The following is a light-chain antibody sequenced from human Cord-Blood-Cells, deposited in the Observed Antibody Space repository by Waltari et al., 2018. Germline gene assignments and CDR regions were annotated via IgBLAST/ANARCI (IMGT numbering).Light chain of an antibody. CDR3: QQRSNWPP. V-gene: IGKV3-11*01. J-gene: IGKJ4*01. Sequence: EIVLTQSAATLSLSPGERATLSCRASQSVSSYLAWYQQRPGQAPRLLIYDASNRATGIPARFSGSGSGTDFTLTISSLEPEDFAVYCCQQRSNWPPFGGGTKVEIK. CDR2: DAS. CDR1: QSVSSY.